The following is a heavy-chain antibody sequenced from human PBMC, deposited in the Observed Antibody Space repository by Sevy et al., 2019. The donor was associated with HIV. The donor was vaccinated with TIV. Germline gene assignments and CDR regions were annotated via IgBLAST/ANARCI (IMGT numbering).Heavy chain of an antibody. Sequence: GGSLRLSCEVSGLSVTNNGMHWVRQAPGKGLEWVAVTSYDGINKYYGDSVKGRFIISRDRSKNTLYLQMNILRIEDTAVYYCAKDFTGFYGMDVWGQGTTVTVSS. D-gene: IGHD3-9*01. J-gene: IGHJ6*02. CDR1: GLSVTNNG. CDR2: TSYDGINK. CDR3: AKDFTGFYGMDV. V-gene: IGHV3-30*18.